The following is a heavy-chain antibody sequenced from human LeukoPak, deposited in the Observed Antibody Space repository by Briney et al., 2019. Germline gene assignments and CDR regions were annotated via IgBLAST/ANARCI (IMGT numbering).Heavy chain of an antibody. V-gene: IGHV4-59*01. J-gene: IGHJ4*02. Sequence: SETLSLTCTVSGGSISSDYWSWIRQPPGAGLEWIGYIYYSGSANYNPSLKSRVTISADTSKNQFSLKLSSVTAADTAVYYCARYRTGSFDYWGQGTLVTVSS. CDR3: ARYRTGSFDY. CDR2: IYYSGSA. D-gene: IGHD2-8*02. CDR1: GGSISSDY.